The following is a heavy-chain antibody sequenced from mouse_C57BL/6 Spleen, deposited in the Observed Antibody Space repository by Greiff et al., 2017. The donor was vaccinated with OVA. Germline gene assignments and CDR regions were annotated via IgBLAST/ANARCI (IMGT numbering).Heavy chain of an antibody. CDR2: IYHRNGNT. V-gene: IGHV1-81*01. J-gene: IGHJ4*01. CDR1: GYTFTSYG. Sequence: QVQLQQSGAELARPGASVKLSCKASGYTFTSYGISWVKQRTGQGLEWIGEIYHRNGNTYYNEKFKGKATLTAAKSSSTAYMELRSLTSEDSAVYFCARRTDYDYDDYAMDYWGQGTSVTVSS. D-gene: IGHD2-4*01. CDR3: ARRTDYDYDDYAMDY.